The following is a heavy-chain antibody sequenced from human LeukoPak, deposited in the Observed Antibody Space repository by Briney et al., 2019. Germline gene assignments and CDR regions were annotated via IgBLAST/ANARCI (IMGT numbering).Heavy chain of an antibody. V-gene: IGHV3-30*04. Sequence: GGSLRLSCAASGFTFSSYAMHWVRQAPGKGLEWVAVISYDGSNKYYADSVKGRFTISRDNSKNTLYLQMNSLRAEDTAVYYCARTSSGGRGHLGYWGQGTLVTVSS. D-gene: IGHD2-15*01. CDR3: ARTSSGGRGHLGY. J-gene: IGHJ4*02. CDR1: GFTFSSYA. CDR2: ISYDGSNK.